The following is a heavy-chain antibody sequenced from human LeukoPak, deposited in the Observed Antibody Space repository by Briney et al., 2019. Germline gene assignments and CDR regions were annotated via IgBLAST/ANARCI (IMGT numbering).Heavy chain of an antibody. CDR2: ISYDGSNK. Sequence: GGSLRLSCAASGFTFSSYAMHWVRQAPGKGLEWVAVISYDGSNKYYADSVKGRFTISRDNSKNTLYLQMNSLRAEDTALYYCAKAAAIVVVITTNPYFDYWGQGTLVTVSS. CDR1: GFTFSSYA. J-gene: IGHJ4*02. CDR3: AKAAAIVVVITTNPYFDY. V-gene: IGHV3-30-3*01. D-gene: IGHD3-22*01.